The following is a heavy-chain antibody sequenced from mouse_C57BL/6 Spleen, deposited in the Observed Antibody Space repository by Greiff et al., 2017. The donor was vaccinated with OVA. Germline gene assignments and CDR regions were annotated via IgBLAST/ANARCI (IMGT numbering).Heavy chain of an antibody. CDR2: INPSTGGT. CDR1: GYSFTGYY. CDR3: ARSAREDWFAY. Sequence: EVMLVESGPELVKPGASVKISCKASGYSFTGYYMNWVKQSPEKSLEWIGEINPSTGGTTYNQKFKAKATLTVDKSSSTAYMQLKSLTSEDSAVYYCARSAREDWFAYWGQGTLVTVSA. J-gene: IGHJ3*01. V-gene: IGHV1-42*01.